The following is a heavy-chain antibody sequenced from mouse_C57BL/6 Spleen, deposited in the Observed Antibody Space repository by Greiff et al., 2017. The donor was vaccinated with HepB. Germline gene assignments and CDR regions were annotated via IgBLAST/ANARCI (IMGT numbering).Heavy chain of an antibody. CDR1: GYTFTSYW. D-gene: IGHD1-1*01. Sequence: QVQLQQPGAELVKPGASVKLSCKASGYTFTSYWMHWVKQRPGQGLEWIGMIHPNSGSTNYNEKFKSKATLTVDKSSSTAYMQLSSLTSEDSAVYYCARSSTTVVNRYFDVWGTGTTVTVAS. V-gene: IGHV1-64*01. CDR3: ARSSTTVVNRYFDV. CDR2: IHPNSGST. J-gene: IGHJ1*03.